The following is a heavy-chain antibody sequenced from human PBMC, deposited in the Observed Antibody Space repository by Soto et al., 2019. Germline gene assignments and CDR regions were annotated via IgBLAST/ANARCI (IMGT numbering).Heavy chain of an antibody. D-gene: IGHD3-10*01. Sequence: QVQLQESGPGLVEPSQTLSLTCTVSGGSISSNGYYWIWIRQHPGKGLEWIGYIYYSGTTYYNPSLKSRITISIDTSNNQFSLKLTSVTAADTAVYYYATNPPGYFGIDVWGQGTTVTVSS. J-gene: IGHJ6*02. CDR3: ATNPPGYFGIDV. V-gene: IGHV4-31*03. CDR2: IYYSGTT. CDR1: GGSISSNGYY.